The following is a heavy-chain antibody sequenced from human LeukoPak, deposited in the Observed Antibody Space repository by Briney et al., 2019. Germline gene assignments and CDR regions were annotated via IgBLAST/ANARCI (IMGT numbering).Heavy chain of an antibody. Sequence: SQTLSLTCSVSGASISSGSDYWSWIRQPAGKALEWIGRVHTSGNPNYNPSLESRVSISIDRSKNQFSLELNSVTAADTAVYYCARDGGDLGPGTIRGSRFYYYYMDVWGKGTTVIVSS. CDR2: VHTSGNP. V-gene: IGHV4-61*02. CDR3: ARDGGDLGPGTIRGSRFYYYYMDV. J-gene: IGHJ6*03. CDR1: GASISSGSDY. D-gene: IGHD3-16*01.